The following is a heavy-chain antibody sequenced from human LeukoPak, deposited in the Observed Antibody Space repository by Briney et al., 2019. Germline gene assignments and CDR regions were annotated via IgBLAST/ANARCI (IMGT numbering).Heavy chain of an antibody. J-gene: IGHJ5*02. Sequence: SGTLSLTCTVSGDSINSLDLWSWVRQPPGKGLEWIGEMYLSGTTHSNPSVKSRVTISVDTSKNQFSLKLSSVTAADTAVYYCARSISSGWYGDWFDPWGQGTLVTVSS. V-gene: IGHV4-4*02. D-gene: IGHD6-19*01. CDR3: ARSISSGWYGDWFDP. CDR1: GDSINSLDL. CDR2: MYLSGTT.